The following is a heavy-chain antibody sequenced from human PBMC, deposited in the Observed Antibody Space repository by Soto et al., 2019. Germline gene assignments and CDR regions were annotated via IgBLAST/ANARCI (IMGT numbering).Heavy chain of an antibody. CDR3: ARGNSGYDTASNYFDY. CDR2: INHSGST. CDR1: GGSFSGYD. J-gene: IGHJ4*02. Sequence: SETLSLTCAVYGGSFSGYDWSWIRQPPGKGLEWIGEINHSGSTNYNPSLKSRVTISVDTSKNQFSLKLSSVTAADTAVYYCARGNSGYDTASNYFDYWGQGTLVTVSS. D-gene: IGHD5-12*01. V-gene: IGHV4-34*01.